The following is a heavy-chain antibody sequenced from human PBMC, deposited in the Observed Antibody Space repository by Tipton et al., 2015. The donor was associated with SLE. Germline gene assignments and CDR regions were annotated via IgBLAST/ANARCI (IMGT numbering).Heavy chain of an antibody. CDR1: GGSIGSYY. CDR2: IHYTGTT. J-gene: IGHJ6*03. V-gene: IGHV4-59*01. D-gene: IGHD7-27*01. CDR3: ARGKAGDSYYYYYMDV. Sequence: TLSLTCTVSGGSIGSYYWSWVRQPPGKGLEWIAYIHYTGTTDYNPSLKSRVTVSVDTSKNQFSLKLSSVTAADTAVYYCARGKAGDSYYYYYMDVWGKGTTVTVSS.